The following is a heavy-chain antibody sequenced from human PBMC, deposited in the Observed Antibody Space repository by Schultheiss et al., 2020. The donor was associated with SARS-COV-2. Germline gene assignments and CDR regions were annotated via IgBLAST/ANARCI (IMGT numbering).Heavy chain of an antibody. Sequence: GGSLRLSCAASGFTFDDYAMHWVRQAPGKGLEWVSAIGTAGDTYYPGSVKGRFTISRDNSKNSLSLQMNSLRAEDTAVYYCARDYDSSSPSPLGVWGQGTTVTVSS. D-gene: IGHD6-13*01. CDR2: IGTAGDT. CDR1: GFTFDDYA. V-gene: IGHV3-13*01. CDR3: ARDYDSSSPSPLGV. J-gene: IGHJ6*02.